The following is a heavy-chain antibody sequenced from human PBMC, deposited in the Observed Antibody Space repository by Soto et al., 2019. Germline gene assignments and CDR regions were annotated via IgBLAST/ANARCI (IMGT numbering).Heavy chain of an antibody. CDR2: IIPNFGTA. V-gene: IGHV1-69*12. Sequence: QVQLVQSGAEVKKPGSSVKVSCKASGGTFSSYAISWVRQAPGQGLEWMGGIIPNFGTANSAQKFQSRVTITVDEYTRTAFIELSSLRSEHTAVNYFARGTSARIPYYYWFGIDFWAQRATVSVSS. D-gene: IGHD6-6*01. CDR1: GGTFSSYA. CDR3: ARGTSARIPYYYWFGIDF. J-gene: IGHJ6*02.